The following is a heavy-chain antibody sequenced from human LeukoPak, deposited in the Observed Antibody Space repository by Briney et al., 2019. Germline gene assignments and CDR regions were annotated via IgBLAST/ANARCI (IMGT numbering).Heavy chain of an antibody. CDR2: IKQDGSEK. CDR3: ARGHIVVVPAAIRVGKYNWFDP. J-gene: IGHJ5*02. V-gene: IGHV3-7*01. Sequence: PGGSLRLSCAASGFTFSSYWMSWVRQAPGKGLEWVANIKQDGSEKYYVDSVKGRFTISRDNAKNSLYLQMNSLRAADTAVYYCARGHIVVVPAAIRVGKYNWFDPWGQGTLVTVSS. D-gene: IGHD2-2*02. CDR1: GFTFSSYW.